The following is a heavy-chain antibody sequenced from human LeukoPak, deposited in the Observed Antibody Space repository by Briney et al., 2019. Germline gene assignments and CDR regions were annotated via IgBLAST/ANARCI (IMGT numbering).Heavy chain of an antibody. CDR1: GYTFTSYG. D-gene: IGHD6-19*01. J-gene: IGHJ4*02. CDR2: INTNTGNP. V-gene: IGHV7-4-1*02. CDR3: ARAPHSYSSGWYEDY. Sequence: ASVKVSCKASGYTFTSYGISWVRQAPGQGLEWMGWINTNTGNPTYAQGFTGRFVFSLDTSVSTAYLQISSLKAEDTAVYYCARAPHSYSSGWYEDYWGQGTLVTVSS.